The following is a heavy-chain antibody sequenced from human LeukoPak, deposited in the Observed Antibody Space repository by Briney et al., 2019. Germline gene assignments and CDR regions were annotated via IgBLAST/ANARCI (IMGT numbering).Heavy chain of an antibody. CDR2: ISAYNGNT. V-gene: IGHV1-18*01. CDR1: GYTFSSYG. Sequence: RASVTVSCKPSGYTFSSYGIRWVRQAPGQGLEWMGWISAYNGNTNYAQQLQHRVTMTTDTSTSTAYMDLRTLRSDDTAVYYGARTRRYSGSPDDAFDFWGQGTMVTVSS. D-gene: IGHD1-26*01. J-gene: IGHJ3*01. CDR3: ARTRRYSGSPDDAFDF.